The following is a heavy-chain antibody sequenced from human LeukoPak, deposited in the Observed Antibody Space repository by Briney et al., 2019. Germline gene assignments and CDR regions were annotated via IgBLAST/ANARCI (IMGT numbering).Heavy chain of an antibody. D-gene: IGHD6-19*01. J-gene: IGHJ1*01. CDR1: GFTFSSYW. CDR2: IKQDGSEK. CDR3: ARVPRTVVGTKDAKYFQH. Sequence: PWGSLRLSCAASGFTFSSYWVSWVRQAPGKGLEWVANIKQDGSEKYYVDSVKGRFTISRDNAKNTLYLQMNSLRAEDTAVYYCARVPRTVVGTKDAKYFQHWGQGTLVTVSS. V-gene: IGHV3-7*01.